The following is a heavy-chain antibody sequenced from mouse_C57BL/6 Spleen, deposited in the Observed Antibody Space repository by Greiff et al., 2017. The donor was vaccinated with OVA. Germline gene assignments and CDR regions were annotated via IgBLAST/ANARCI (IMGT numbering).Heavy chain of an antibody. D-gene: IGHD1-1*01. CDR2: IYPGSGST. CDR3: ARFTTVVGFDY. V-gene: IGHV1-55*01. Sequence: QVQLQQPGAELVKPGASVKMSCKASGYTFTSYWITWVKQRPGQGLEWSGDIYPGSGSTNYNEKFKSKATLTVDTSSSTAYMQLSSLTSEDAAVYYCARFTTVVGFDYWGQGTTLTVSS. J-gene: IGHJ2*01. CDR1: GYTFTSYW.